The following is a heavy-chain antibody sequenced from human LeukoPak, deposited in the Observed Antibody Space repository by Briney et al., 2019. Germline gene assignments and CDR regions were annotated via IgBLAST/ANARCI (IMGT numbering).Heavy chain of an antibody. Sequence: GGSLKLSCAASGFMFSGSPMHWVRQASGKGLEWVGHIKSKANNYATIYAASVKGRFTISRDESKNTAYLQMNSLKTEDTAVYYCARPSQYGSGTDYYFDSWGQGTLVTVS. CDR1: GFMFSGSP. J-gene: IGHJ4*02. CDR3: ARPSQYGSGTDYYFDS. V-gene: IGHV3-73*01. CDR2: IKSKANNYAT. D-gene: IGHD3-10*01.